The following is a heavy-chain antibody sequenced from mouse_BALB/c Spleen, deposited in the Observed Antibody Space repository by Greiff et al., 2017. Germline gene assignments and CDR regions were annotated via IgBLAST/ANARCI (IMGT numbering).Heavy chain of an antibody. Sequence: VKLVESGPGLVQPSQSLSITCTVSGFSLTSYGVHWVRQSPGKGLEWLGVIWSGGSTDYNAAFISRLSISKDNSKSQVFFKMNSLQANDTAIYYCARKDYGSSYGAMDYWGQGTSGTVSS. CDR1: GFSLTSYG. V-gene: IGHV2-2*02. CDR2: IWSGGST. CDR3: ARKDYGSSYGAMDY. D-gene: IGHD1-1*01. J-gene: IGHJ4*01.